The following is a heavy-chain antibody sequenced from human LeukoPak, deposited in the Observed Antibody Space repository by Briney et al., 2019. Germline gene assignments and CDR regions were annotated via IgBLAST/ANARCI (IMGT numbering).Heavy chain of an antibody. CDR3: ARAGRTYDSSGYYDVGYFDY. CDR2: IYSGGST. CDR1: GFTVSSNY. D-gene: IGHD3-22*01. J-gene: IGHJ4*02. Sequence: GGSLRLSCAASGFTVSSNYMSWVRQAPGKGLEWVSVIYSGGSTYYADSVKGRFTISRDNSKNTLYLQMNSLRAEDTAVYYCARAGRTYDSSGYYDVGYFDYWGQGTLVTVPS. V-gene: IGHV3-66*02.